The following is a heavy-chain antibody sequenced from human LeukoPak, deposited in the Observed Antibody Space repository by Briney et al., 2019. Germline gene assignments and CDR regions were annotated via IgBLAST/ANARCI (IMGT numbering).Heavy chain of an antibody. D-gene: IGHD6-19*01. CDR2: ISSSSSYI. V-gene: IGHV3-21*01. J-gene: IGHJ4*02. CDR3: ARAEYSSGWQFLDY. Sequence: GGSLRLSCAASGFTFSSYSMNWVRQAPGKGLEWVSSISSSSSYIYYADSVKGRFTIPRDNAKNSLYLQMNSLRAEDTAVYYCARAEYSSGWQFLDYWGQGTLVTVSS. CDR1: GFTFSSYS.